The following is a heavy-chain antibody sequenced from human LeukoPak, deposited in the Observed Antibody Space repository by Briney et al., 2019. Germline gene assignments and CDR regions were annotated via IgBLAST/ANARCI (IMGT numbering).Heavy chain of an antibody. CDR3: ARAKTGTCDY. D-gene: IGHD1-7*01. J-gene: IGHJ4*02. V-gene: IGHV3-21*01. Sequence: GGSLRLSLATSGFTFSSYRMNWVRKAPGKGLEWVSSISSSSSYIYYADSVKGRFTISRDNAKNSLYLQMNSLRAEDTAVYYCARAKTGTCDYWGQGTLVTVSS. CDR1: GFTFSSYR. CDR2: ISSSSSYI.